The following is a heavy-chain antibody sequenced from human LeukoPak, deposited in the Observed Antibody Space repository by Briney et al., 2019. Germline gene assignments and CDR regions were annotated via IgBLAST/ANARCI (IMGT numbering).Heavy chain of an antibody. CDR1: GYSISSGYY. Sequence: SETLSLTCAVSGYSISSGYYWGWIRQPPGKGLDWIGSIYHSGSTYYNPSLKSRVTISVDTSKNQFSLKLSSVTAADTAVYYCARRSGKQLVYDYWGQGTLVTVSS. J-gene: IGHJ4*02. D-gene: IGHD6-6*01. V-gene: IGHV4-38-2*01. CDR2: IYHSGST. CDR3: ARRSGKQLVYDY.